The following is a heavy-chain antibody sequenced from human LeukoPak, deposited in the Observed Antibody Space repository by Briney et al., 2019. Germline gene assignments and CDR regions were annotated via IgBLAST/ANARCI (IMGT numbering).Heavy chain of an antibody. CDR2: INPNSGGT. CDR3: ARDAGSSGWTRFDY. V-gene: IGHV1-2*02. CDR1: GYIFTGYY. D-gene: IGHD6-19*01. J-gene: IGHJ4*02. Sequence: ASVKVSCKASGYIFTGYYMHWVRQAPGQGLEWMGWINPNSGGTNYARKFQGGFTMTRDTSISTAYMELSSLRSDDTAVYYCARDAGSSGWTRFDYWGQGTLVTVSS.